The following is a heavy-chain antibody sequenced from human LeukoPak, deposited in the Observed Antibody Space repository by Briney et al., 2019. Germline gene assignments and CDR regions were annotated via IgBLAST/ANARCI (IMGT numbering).Heavy chain of an antibody. D-gene: IGHD3-22*01. J-gene: IGHJ3*02. V-gene: IGHV4-38-2*02. CDR2: TYHSGST. Sequence: PSETLSLTCTVSGYSISSGYYWGCFRQPPGKGLEWIASTYHSGSTYYNPSLKSRVTISVDTSKNQFSLKLSSVTAADTAVYYCAADRTGLAFDIWGQGTMVTVSS. CDR1: GYSISSGYY. CDR3: AADRTGLAFDI.